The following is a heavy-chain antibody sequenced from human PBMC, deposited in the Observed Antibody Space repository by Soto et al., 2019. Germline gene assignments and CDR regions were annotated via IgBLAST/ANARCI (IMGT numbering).Heavy chain of an antibody. J-gene: IGHJ4*02. CDR2: LVPIFETL. CDR1: GATFSGYA. CDR3: VVMGNVAVSNPRSFDY. D-gene: IGHD6-19*01. Sequence: QVQLVQSGAEVKKPGSSVKVSCKASGATFSGYAINWVRQAPGQGLEWLGRLVPIFETLNYAERFQGRVAITADESTTTVYMELTNLTHEDTALYYCVVMGNVAVSNPRSFDYWGQGPQVTVSS. V-gene: IGHV1-69*18.